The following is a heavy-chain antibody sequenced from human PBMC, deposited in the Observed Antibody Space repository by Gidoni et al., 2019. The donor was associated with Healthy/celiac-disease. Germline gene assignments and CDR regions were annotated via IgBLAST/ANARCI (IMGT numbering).Heavy chain of an antibody. CDR3: AKVDPRYCSGGSCYNWYFDL. D-gene: IGHD2-15*01. CDR2: ISSSSSYI. V-gene: IGHV3-21*01. Sequence: EVQLVESGGGLVKPGGSLRLSCAASGFTFSSDSMNWVRQAPGKGLEWVSSISSSSSYIYYADSVKGRFTISRDNAKNSLYLQMNSLRAEDTAVYYCAKVDPRYCSGGSCYNWYFDLWGRGTLVTVSS. CDR1: GFTFSSDS. J-gene: IGHJ2*01.